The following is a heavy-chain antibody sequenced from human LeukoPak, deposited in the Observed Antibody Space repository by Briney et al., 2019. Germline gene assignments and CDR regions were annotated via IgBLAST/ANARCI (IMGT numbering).Heavy chain of an antibody. Sequence: PSETLSLTCTVSGGSISSYYWSWIRQPPGKGLEWIGYIYYSGSTNYNPSLKSRVTISVDTSKNQFSLKLSSVTAADTAVYYCAREWRGIVVVPAAIRGFDYWGQGTLVTVSS. CDR3: AREWRGIVVVPAAIRGFDY. CDR2: IYYSGST. J-gene: IGHJ4*02. V-gene: IGHV4-59*12. D-gene: IGHD2-2*02. CDR1: GGSISSYY.